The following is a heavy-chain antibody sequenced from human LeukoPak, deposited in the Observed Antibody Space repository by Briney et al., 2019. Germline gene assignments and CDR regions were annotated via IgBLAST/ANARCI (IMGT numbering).Heavy chain of an antibody. CDR3: ARDLAGVADY. CDR1: GGSMSSYY. Sequence: SETLSLTCTVSGGSMSSYYWSWIRQPPGKGLEWIGYIFYNGGTNYNPSLKSRVTISVDSSKNQFSLKVSSVTAADTAVYYCARDLAGVADYWGQGTLVTVYS. J-gene: IGHJ4*02. CDR2: IFYNGGT. V-gene: IGHV4-59*01. D-gene: IGHD2-15*01.